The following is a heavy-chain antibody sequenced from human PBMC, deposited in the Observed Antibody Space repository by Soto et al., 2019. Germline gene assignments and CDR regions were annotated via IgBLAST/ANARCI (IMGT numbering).Heavy chain of an antibody. J-gene: IGHJ4*02. V-gene: IGHV3-73*01. Sequence: EVLLVESGGGVVQPGGSLKLSCEASGFVFKDSSIHWVRQASGKGLEWVGRIRDRAYNYATAYTASVKGRFTISRDVSTNTAYLQMNSLRTEDTAIYYCTRLISAAQDYWGQGTLVTVSS. CDR3: TRLISAAQDY. D-gene: IGHD3-10*01. CDR1: GFVFKDSS. CDR2: IRDRAYNYAT.